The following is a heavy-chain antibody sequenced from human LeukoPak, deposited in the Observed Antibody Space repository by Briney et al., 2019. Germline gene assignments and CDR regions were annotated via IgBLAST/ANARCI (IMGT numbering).Heavy chain of an antibody. CDR1: GYTFSNYF. J-gene: IGHJ4*02. Sequence: GASVKVSCKASGYTFSNYFTHWVRQAPGQGLERMAIVHPSGGSTSYAQKFKGRVTVTRDTSTSTVYMEMSSLRSDDTAIYYCARSLRSGWYVYFDNWGQGTLVTVSS. CDR3: ARSLRSGWYVYFDN. CDR2: VHPSGGST. D-gene: IGHD6-19*01. V-gene: IGHV1-46*01.